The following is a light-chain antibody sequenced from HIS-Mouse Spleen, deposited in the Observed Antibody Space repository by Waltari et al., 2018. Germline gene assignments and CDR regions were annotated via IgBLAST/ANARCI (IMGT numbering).Light chain of an antibody. V-gene: IGKV3-11*01. CDR2: DAS. J-gene: IGKJ3*01. CDR1: QSVSSY. Sequence: EIVLTQSPATLSLSPGERATLSCRASQSVSSYLAWYQQKPGKAPRLLIYDASNRATGIPARFSGSGSGTDFTLTISSLEPEDFAVYYCQQRSNWPFTFGPVTKVDIK. CDR3: QQRSNWPFT.